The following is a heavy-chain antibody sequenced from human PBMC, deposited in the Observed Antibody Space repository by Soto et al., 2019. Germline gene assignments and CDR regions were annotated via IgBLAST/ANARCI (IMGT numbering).Heavy chain of an antibody. CDR1: GFNFITLS. D-gene: IGHD1-20*01. CDR3: VRDAYNRDAFDI. CDR2: ISASSSSI. V-gene: IGHV3-21*01. J-gene: IGHJ3*02. Sequence: DVQLVESGGGLVKPGGSLRLSCAASGFNFITLSMNWVRQAPGKGLEWVSSISASSSSIYYAESVKGRFTVSRDNAKNSLYLQMNRLTAEDTALYYCVRDAYNRDAFDIWGQGTTVTVSS.